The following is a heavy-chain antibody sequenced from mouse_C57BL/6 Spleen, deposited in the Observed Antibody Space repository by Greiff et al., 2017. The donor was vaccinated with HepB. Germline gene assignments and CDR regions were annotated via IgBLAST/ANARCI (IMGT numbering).Heavy chain of an antibody. Sequence: EVMLVESGGGLVQPGESLKLSCESNEYEFPSHDMSWVRKTPEKRLELVAAINSDGGSTYYPDTMERRFIISRDNTKKTLYLQMSSLRSEDTALYYCARHAPSNDYGGYYAMDYWGQGTSVTVSS. CDR3: ARHAPSNDYGGYYAMDY. CDR2: INSDGGST. V-gene: IGHV5-2*01. CDR1: EYEFPSHD. D-gene: IGHD2-4*01. J-gene: IGHJ4*01.